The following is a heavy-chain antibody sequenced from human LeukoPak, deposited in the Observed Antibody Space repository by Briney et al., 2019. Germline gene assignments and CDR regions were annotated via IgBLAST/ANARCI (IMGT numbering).Heavy chain of an antibody. CDR3: ARRKDGANGFDP. CDR2: IYYSGST. V-gene: IGHV4-31*03. CDR1: DGSISGGYYF. J-gene: IGHJ5*02. D-gene: IGHD5-24*01. Sequence: SETLSLTCTVSDGSISGGYYFWSWIRQHPGKGLEWIGYIYYSGSTFYNPSLKSRVTISVDTSKNQFSLELSSVTAADTAVYYCARRKDGANGFDPWGQGTLVTVSS.